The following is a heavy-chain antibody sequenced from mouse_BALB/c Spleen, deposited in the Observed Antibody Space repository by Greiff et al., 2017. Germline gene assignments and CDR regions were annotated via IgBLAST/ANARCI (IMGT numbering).Heavy chain of an antibody. V-gene: IGHV1-19*01. D-gene: IGHD2-1*01. CDR3: ARDYGNYEGYFDV. CDR2: VNPYNGGT. CDR1: GYTFTDYY. Sequence: VQLQQSGPELVKPGASVKMSCKASGYTFTDYYMDWVKQSHGESFEWIGRVNPYNGGTSYNQKFKGKATLTVDKSSSTAYMELNSLTSEDSAVYYCARDYGNYEGYFDVWGAGTTVTVSS. J-gene: IGHJ1*01.